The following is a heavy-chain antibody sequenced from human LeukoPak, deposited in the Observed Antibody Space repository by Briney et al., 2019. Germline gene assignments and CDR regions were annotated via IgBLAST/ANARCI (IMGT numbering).Heavy chain of an antibody. D-gene: IGHD6-13*01. V-gene: IGHV4-39*01. CDR3: ARHGGAAAGRVY. J-gene: IGHJ4*02. CDR2: VYDSGTT. CDR1: GGSISGSGYY. Sequence: SETLSLTCTVSGGSISGSGYYWGWIRQPPGKGLEWIGSVYDSGTTHYNPSLKSRVTVHVDTSNNQFSLRLSSVTAADTADYYRARHGGAAAGRVYWGQGILLTVSS.